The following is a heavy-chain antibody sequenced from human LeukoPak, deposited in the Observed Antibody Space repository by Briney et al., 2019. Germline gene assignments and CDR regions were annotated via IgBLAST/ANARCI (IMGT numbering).Heavy chain of an antibody. CDR1: GFTFSSYG. Sequence: GRSPRLSCAASGFTFSSYGMHWVRQAPGKGLEWVAVIWYDGSNKYYADSVKGRFTISRDNSKNTLYLQMNSLRAEDTAVYYCARDQRRHYGMDVWGQGTTVTVSS. CDR2: IWYDGSNK. J-gene: IGHJ6*02. CDR3: ARDQRRHYGMDV. V-gene: IGHV3-33*01.